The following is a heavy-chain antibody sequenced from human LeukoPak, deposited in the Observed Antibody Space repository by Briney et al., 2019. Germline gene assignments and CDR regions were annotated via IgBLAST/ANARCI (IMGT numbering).Heavy chain of an antibody. CDR2: IHSSGGS. J-gene: IGHJ4*02. D-gene: IGHD1-26*01. Sequence: ETLSLTCTVSGASISNYYWSWIRQTPEKGLEWMGHIHSSGGSSYYPSLKSRLTLSIDTSRNQLPLKLPSVTAADTAVYFCARLGSYHDFWGQGALVTVSS. V-gene: IGHV4-4*09. CDR3: ARLGSYHDF. CDR1: GASISNYY.